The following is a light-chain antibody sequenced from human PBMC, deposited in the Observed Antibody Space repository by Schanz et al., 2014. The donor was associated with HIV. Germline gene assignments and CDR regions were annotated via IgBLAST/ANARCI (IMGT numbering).Light chain of an antibody. Sequence: DIVLTQSPVTLSLSPGERATLSCRASQSVSSSSLAWYRQKAGQPPSLLISGASSRATGVPDRFSGDGSGTDFTLTISRLEPEDFALYYCQQCATTPLTFGGGTRVDMK. J-gene: IGKJ4*01. CDR1: QSVSSSS. CDR3: QQCATTPLT. CDR2: GAS. V-gene: IGKV3-20*01.